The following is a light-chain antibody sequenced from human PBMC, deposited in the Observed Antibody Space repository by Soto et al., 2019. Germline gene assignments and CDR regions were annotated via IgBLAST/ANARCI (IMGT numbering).Light chain of an antibody. CDR3: QTWDTGIRV. J-gene: IGLJ2*01. CDR2: LNSDGSH. CDR1: SGQSNYV. V-gene: IGLV4-69*01. Sequence: QSVLTQSPSASASLGASVKLTCTLSSGQSNYVIAWHQQQPEKGPRYLMKLNSDGSHSKGDGIPDRFSGSSSGAERYLTISSLQSEDEADYYCQTWDTGIRVFGGGTKLTVL.